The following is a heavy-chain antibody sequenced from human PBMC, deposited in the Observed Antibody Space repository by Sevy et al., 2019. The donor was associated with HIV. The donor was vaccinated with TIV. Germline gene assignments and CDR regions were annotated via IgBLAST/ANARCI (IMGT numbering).Heavy chain of an antibody. CDR1: GGSISSSSYY. CDR2: IYYSGST. J-gene: IGHJ4*02. Sequence: SETLSLTCTVSGGSISSSSYYWGWIRQPPGKGREWIGSIYYSGSTYYNPSLKSRFTISVDTSKNQFSLSLSSVTAADTALYYCAGQRPTDNDYWGQGTLVTVSS. CDR3: AGQRPTDNDY. V-gene: IGHV4-39*01.